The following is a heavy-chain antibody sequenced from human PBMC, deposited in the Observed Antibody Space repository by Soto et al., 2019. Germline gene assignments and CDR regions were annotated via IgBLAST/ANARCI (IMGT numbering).Heavy chain of an antibody. CDR1: GFTFSSYW. CDR2: INTDGSGT. CDR3: ERDRPGSQDYFDY. D-gene: IGHD3-10*01. Sequence: EVQLVESGGGLAQPGGSLRLSCAASGFTFSSYWMHWVRQAPGKGLVWVSRINTDGSGTSYADSVKGRFTISRDNAKNTLYLQMNSLRAEDTAMYYCERDRPGSQDYFDYWGQGNMVTVSS. J-gene: IGHJ4*02. V-gene: IGHV3-74*01.